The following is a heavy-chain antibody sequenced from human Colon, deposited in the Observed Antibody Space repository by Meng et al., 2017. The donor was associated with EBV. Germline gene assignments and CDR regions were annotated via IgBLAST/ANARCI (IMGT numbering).Heavy chain of an antibody. D-gene: IGHD3-22*01. Sequence: QEQLQEPAPGLVKPQQTLSLRCTSSGGSIRLGTYYWGWIRKLPGKGLEWMAYIHYSGSTYYSPSLKSRVTISVDTSKNQLALKLSSMTAADTAVYYCARYVFDSSSLYSNWFDPWGQGTLVTVFS. V-gene: IGHV4-31*03. CDR1: GGSIRLGTYY. J-gene: IGHJ5*02. CDR3: ARYVFDSSSLYSNWFDP. CDR2: IHYSGST.